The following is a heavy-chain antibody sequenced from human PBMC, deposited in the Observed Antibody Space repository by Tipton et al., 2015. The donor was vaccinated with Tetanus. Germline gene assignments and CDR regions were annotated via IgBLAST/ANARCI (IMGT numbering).Heavy chain of an antibody. CDR1: GFTFSGFA. CDR3: ARSASSGWFSIFDG. Sequence: GSLRLSCAASGFTFSGFAMTWVRQAPGKGLEWVSAITGSGDRTYYADSVKGRFTISRDNSKNMVYLQMNSLRVEDTALYFCARSASSGWFSIFDGWGQGTQCTVSS. J-gene: IGHJ4*02. CDR2: ITGSGDRT. D-gene: IGHD6-19*01. V-gene: IGHV3-23*01.